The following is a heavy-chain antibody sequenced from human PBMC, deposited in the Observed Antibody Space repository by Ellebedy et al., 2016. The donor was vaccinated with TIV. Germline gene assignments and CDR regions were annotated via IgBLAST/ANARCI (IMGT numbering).Heavy chain of an antibody. D-gene: IGHD3-3*01. CDR3: VGFGVVNH. J-gene: IGHJ5*02. V-gene: IGHV3-7*01. CDR1: GFTFSNFW. Sequence: PGGSLRLSCAAWGFTFSNFWMSWVRQAPGKGLEWVAHIKTDGSETYYVDSVKGRFTISRENAKNALFLQMDGLRVDDSAVYYCVGFGVVNHWGQGTLVTVSS. CDR2: IKTDGSET.